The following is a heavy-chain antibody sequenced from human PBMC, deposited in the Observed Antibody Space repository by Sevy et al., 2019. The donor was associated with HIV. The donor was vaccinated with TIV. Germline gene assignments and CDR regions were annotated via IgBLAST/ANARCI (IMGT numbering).Heavy chain of an antibody. CDR1: GGSMNSFY. CDR3: ASSSGDYIWGSYRAWYYYGMDV. J-gene: IGHJ6*02. CDR2: IYYSGST. V-gene: IGHV4-59*01. Sequence: SETLSLTCSVSGGSMNSFYWNWIRQPPGKGLEWIGYIYYSGSTNYNPSLKSRVTISVDTSKNQFSLKLSSVTAADTAVYYCASSSGDYIWGSYRAWYYYGMDVWGQGTTVTVSS. D-gene: IGHD3-16*02.